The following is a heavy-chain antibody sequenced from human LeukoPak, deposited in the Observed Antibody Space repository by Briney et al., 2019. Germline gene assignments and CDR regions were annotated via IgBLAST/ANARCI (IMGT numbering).Heavy chain of an antibody. CDR1: GGSFSGYY. CDR3: ARKWTDPGYYYYFQH. D-gene: IGHD3-22*01. Sequence: SETLSLTCAVYGGSFSGYYWSWIRQPPGKGLEWIGEINHSGSTNYNPSLKSRVTISVDTSKNQFSLKLSSATAADTAVYYCARKWTDPGYYYYFQHWGQGTLVTVSS. V-gene: IGHV4-34*01. J-gene: IGHJ1*01. CDR2: INHSGST.